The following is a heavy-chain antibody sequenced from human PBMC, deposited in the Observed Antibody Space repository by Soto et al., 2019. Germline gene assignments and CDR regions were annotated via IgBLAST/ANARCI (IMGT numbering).Heavy chain of an antibody. CDR3: ASAEPYSSPSY. J-gene: IGHJ4*02. CDR2: IWYDGSNK. Sequence: QVQLVESGGGVVQPGRSLRLSCAASGFTFSSYGMHWVRQAPGKGLEWVAVIWYDGSNKYYADSVKGRFTISRDNSKNTLYLQMSSLRAEDTAVYYCASAEPYSSPSYWGQGTLVTVSS. CDR1: GFTFSSYG. D-gene: IGHD6-6*01. V-gene: IGHV3-33*01.